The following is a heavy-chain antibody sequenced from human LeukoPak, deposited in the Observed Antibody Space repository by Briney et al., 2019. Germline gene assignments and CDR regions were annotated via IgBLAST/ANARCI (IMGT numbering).Heavy chain of an antibody. CDR2: INPNSGGT. V-gene: IGHV1-2*02. Sequence: GASVKVSCKASGYTFIAYYMHWVRQAPGQGLEWMGWINPNSGGTNYAQKFQGRVTMTRDTSISTAYMELSRLRSDDTAVYYCARAEMATIDYFDYWGQGTLVTVSS. CDR3: ARAEMATIDYFDY. CDR1: GYTFIAYY. D-gene: IGHD5-24*01. J-gene: IGHJ4*02.